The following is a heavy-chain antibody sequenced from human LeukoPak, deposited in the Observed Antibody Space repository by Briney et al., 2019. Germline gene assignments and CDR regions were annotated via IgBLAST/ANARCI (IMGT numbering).Heavy chain of an antibody. CDR3: ARTNLDCKNGVCYDY. CDR1: DYTFINYG. D-gene: IGHD2-8*01. J-gene: IGHJ4*02. V-gene: IGHV1-18*01. Sequence: ASVKVSCKASDYTFINYGISWVRQAPGQGLEWMGWISAYNGNTYYAQKFQGRVTVTTDTSTSTAYMDLRSLRSDDTAVYYCARTNLDCKNGVCYDYWGQGTPVTVSS. CDR2: ISAYNGNT.